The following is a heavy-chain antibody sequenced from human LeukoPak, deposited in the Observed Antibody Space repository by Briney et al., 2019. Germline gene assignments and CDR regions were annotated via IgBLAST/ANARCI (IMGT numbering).Heavy chain of an antibody. J-gene: IGHJ5*02. D-gene: IGHD2-15*01. CDR1: GYTFTSYY. CDR3: ARDLGYCSGGTCYRNYFDP. Sequence: GASVKVSCKSSGYTFTSYYMYWVRQAPGQGLEWMGIINPSGGSTSYAQKFQGRVTMTRDTSTSTVYMELSSLRSEDTAVYYCARDLGYCSGGTCYRNYFDPWGQGTLVTVSS. CDR2: INPSGGST. V-gene: IGHV1-46*01.